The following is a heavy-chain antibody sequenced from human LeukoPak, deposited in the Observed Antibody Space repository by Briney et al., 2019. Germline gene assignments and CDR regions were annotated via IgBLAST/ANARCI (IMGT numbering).Heavy chain of an antibody. V-gene: IGHV4-39*07. CDR1: GGSISSSSYY. J-gene: IGHJ4*02. D-gene: IGHD2-2*01. Sequence: SETLSLTCTVSGGSISSSSYYWGWIRQPPGKGLEWIGSIYYSGSTYYNPSLKSRVTISVDTSKNQFSLKLSSVTAADTAVYYCARDVVAAVGSFDYWGQGTQVTVS. CDR3: ARDVVAAVGSFDY. CDR2: IYYSGST.